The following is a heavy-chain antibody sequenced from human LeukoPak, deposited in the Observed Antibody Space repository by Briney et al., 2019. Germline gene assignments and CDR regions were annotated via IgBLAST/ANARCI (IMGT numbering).Heavy chain of an antibody. CDR1: GFTFTTYW. CDR2: IKGDGSST. V-gene: IGHV3-74*01. J-gene: IGHJ3*02. D-gene: IGHD3-3*01. CDR3: ARDARTYPHYDFWSGYPDAFDI. Sequence: PGGSLRLSCAASGFTFTTYWMHWVRQVPGKGLVWVARIKGDGSSTRHADSMKGRFTISRDNAKNTLYLQMNSLRDEDTAVYYCARDARTYPHYDFWSGYPDAFDIWGQGTMVTVSS.